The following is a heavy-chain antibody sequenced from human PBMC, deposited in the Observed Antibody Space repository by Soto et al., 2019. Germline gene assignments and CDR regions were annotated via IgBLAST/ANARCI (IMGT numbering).Heavy chain of an antibody. CDR3: AKDAETKQWLRYFDY. CDR1: GFTFSNYA. CDR2: ISYDGSNT. D-gene: IGHD6-19*01. V-gene: IGHV3-30*18. J-gene: IGHJ4*02. Sequence: GGSLRLSCAASGFTFSNYAMHWVRQAPGKGLEYLAIISYDGSNTYYADSVKGRFTISRDNSKNTLYLQMNSLRAEDSAVYYCAKDAETKQWLRYFDYWGQGTLVTVS.